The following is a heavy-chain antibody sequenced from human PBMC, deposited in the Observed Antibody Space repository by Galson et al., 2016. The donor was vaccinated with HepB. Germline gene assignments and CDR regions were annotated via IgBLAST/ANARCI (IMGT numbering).Heavy chain of an antibody. CDR2: VSAYIGNT. CDR3: ARSNIVSVASATISYYDY. CDR1: GYTLNNYA. V-gene: IGHV1-18*01. Sequence: SVKVSCKASGYTLNNYAINWVRQAPGQGLEWMGWVSAYIGNTNYAQNLQNRVTMTTDTSTNTAYMELRSLRSDDTAVYYCARSNIVSVASATISYYDYWGPGTLVTVSS. D-gene: IGHD2/OR15-2a*01. J-gene: IGHJ4*02.